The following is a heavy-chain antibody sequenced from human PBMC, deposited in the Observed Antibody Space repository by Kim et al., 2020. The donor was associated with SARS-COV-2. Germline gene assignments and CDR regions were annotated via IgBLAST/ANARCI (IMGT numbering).Heavy chain of an antibody. Sequence: SETLSLTCTVSGGSISSSSYYWGWIRQPPGKGLEWIGSLYYSGSTYYNPSLKSRVTISVDTSKNQFSLKLSPVTAADTAVYYCASHDYGGNYAFDIGCQG. J-gene: IGHJ3*02. CDR2: LYYSGST. D-gene: IGHD4-17*01. CDR3: ASHDYGGNYAFDI. V-gene: IGHV4-39*01. CDR1: GGSISSSSYY.